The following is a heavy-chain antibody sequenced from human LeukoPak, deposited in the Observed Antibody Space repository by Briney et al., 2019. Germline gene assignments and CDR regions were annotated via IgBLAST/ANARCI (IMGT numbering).Heavy chain of an antibody. D-gene: IGHD3-9*01. V-gene: IGHV4-34*01. CDR2: INHSGST. J-gene: IGHJ4*02. CDR3: ARVHYDILTGIRGDYFDY. CDR1: GGSFSGYY. Sequence: SETLSLTCAVYGGSFSGYYWSWIRQPPGKGLEWIGEINHSGSTNYNPSLKSRVTISVDTSKNQFSLKLSSVTAADTAVYYCARVHYDILTGIRGDYFDYWGQGTLVTVSS.